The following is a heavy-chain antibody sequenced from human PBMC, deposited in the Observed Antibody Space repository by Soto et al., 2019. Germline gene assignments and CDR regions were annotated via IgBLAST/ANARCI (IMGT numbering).Heavy chain of an antibody. D-gene: IGHD2-2*01. CDR1: GYTFTGYY. V-gene: IGHV1-2*02. J-gene: IGHJ5*02. CDR2: ISLYSDGT. Sequence: GASVKVSCKASGYTFTGYYMHWVRQAPGQPLEWLGWISLYSDGTNYAQKFQGRVSMTTDTSTTTVYMELRSLRSDDTAVYYCARVVPGAEAWFGPWGQGTLVTVSS. CDR3: ARVVPGAEAWFGP.